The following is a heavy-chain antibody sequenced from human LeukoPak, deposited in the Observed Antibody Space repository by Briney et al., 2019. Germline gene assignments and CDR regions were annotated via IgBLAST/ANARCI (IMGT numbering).Heavy chain of an antibody. Sequence: ASVKVSCKASGGTFRSYAISWVRQAPGQGLEWMGRIIPIFGTANYAQKFQGRVTITTDESTSTAYMELSSLRSEDTAVYYCAREVDYDYVWGSYRYNPPLDYWGQGTLVTVSS. CDR2: IIPIFGTA. V-gene: IGHV1-69*05. D-gene: IGHD3-16*02. CDR1: GGTFRSYA. CDR3: AREVDYDYVWGSYRYNPPLDY. J-gene: IGHJ4*02.